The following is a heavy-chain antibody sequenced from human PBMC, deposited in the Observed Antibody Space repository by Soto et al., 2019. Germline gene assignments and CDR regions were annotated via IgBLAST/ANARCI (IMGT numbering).Heavy chain of an antibody. D-gene: IGHD3-16*01. V-gene: IGHV3-30-3*01. CDR1: GFTFSSYA. Sequence: QVQLVESGGGVVQPGRSLRLSCAASGFTFSSYAMHWVRQAPGKGLEWVAVISYDGSNKYYANSGKGRFTISRDNSKNRLYLQMNSLRAEDTAVYYCARAYEGDYFDYWGQGTLVTVSS. J-gene: IGHJ4*02. CDR2: ISYDGSNK. CDR3: ARAYEGDYFDY.